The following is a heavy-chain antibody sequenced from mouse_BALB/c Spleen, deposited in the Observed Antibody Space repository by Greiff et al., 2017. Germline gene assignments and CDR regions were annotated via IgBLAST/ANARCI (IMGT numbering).Heavy chain of an antibody. CDR1: GFTFSDYY. V-gene: IGHV5-4*02. CDR3: ARGLYYAMDY. CDR2: ISDGGSYT. Sequence: EVNLVESGGGLVKPGGSLKLSCAASGFTFSDYYMYWVRQTPEKRLEWVATISDGGSYTYYPDSVKGRFTISRDNAKNNLYLQMSSLKSEDTAMYYCARGLYYAMDYWGQGTSVTVSS. J-gene: IGHJ4*01.